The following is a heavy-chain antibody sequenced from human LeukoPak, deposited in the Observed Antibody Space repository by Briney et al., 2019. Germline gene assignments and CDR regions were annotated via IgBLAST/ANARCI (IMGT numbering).Heavy chain of an antibody. CDR2: IVVGSDNT. D-gene: IGHD5-24*01. CDR1: GFTFTNSA. V-gene: IGHV1-58*01. CDR3: AAEGYNYLDY. Sequence: GASVKVSCKTSGFTFTNSAVQWVRQARGQRLEWIGWIVVGSDNTNYAQKFQEGVTITRDMSTSTVFMELSSLRSEGTAMYYCAAEGYNYLDYWGQGTLVTVSS. J-gene: IGHJ4*02.